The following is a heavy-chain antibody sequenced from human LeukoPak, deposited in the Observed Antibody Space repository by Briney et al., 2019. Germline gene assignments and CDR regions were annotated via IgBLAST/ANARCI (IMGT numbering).Heavy chain of an antibody. V-gene: IGHV5-51*01. J-gene: IGHJ6*03. CDR3: ARQATMDYYYMDV. D-gene: IGHD5-12*01. Sequence: GGALKLSSKGSGYSFTSYWIGWVGQRPGKGGEGRGIIYPGDSDTRYNPSFQGQLTISANKSISTAYLQWSSLKASDTAMYYCARQATMDYYYMDVWGKGTTVTISS. CDR2: IYPGDSDT. CDR1: GYSFTSYW.